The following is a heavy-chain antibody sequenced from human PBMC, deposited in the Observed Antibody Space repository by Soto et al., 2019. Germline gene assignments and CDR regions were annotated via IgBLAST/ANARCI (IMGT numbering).Heavy chain of an antibody. CDR1: GFTFSSYG. J-gene: IGHJ4*02. D-gene: IGHD3-10*01. CDR3: AKSGIGAAAGTGDN. V-gene: IGHV3-30*18. CDR2: LSSDGSDK. Sequence: QVQLVESGGGVVQPGRSLRLSCAASGFTFSSYGMHWVRQAPGKGLEWVSVLSSDGSDKYYADSVKGRFTISRDNSKNTMYLHMNKLRTEDTALYYCAKSGIGAAAGTGDNWGQGTLVTVSS.